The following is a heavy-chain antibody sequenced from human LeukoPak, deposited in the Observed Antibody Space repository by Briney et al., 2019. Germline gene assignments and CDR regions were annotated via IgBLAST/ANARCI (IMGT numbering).Heavy chain of an antibody. D-gene: IGHD3-3*01. CDR1: GGTFSSYA. J-gene: IGHJ4*02. Sequence: ASVKVSCKASGGTFSSYAISWVRQAPGQGLEWMGGIIPIFGTANYAQKFQGRVTMTRNTSISTAYMELSSLRSEDTAVYYCARGIRLFFDYWGQGTLVTVSS. CDR3: ARGIRLFFDY. V-gene: IGHV1-69*05. CDR2: IIPIFGTA.